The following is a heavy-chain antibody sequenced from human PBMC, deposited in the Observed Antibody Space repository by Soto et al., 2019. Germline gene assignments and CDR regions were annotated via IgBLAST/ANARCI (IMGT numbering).Heavy chain of an antibody. J-gene: IGHJ5*02. V-gene: IGHV1-46*01. CDR1: GYTFTSYY. CDR2: INPSGGST. CDR3: ARESLELRFLEWFSRGAPLDP. D-gene: IGHD3-3*01. Sequence: QVQLVQSGAEVKKPGASVKVSCKASGYTFTSYYMHWVRQAPGQGLEWMGIINPSGGSTSYAQKFQGEVTMTRDTSTSTVYMELSSLRSEDTAVYYWARESLELRFLEWFSRGAPLDPWGQGTLVTVSS.